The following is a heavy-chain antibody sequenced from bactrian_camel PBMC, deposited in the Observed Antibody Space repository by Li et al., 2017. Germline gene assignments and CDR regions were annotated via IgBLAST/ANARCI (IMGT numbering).Heavy chain of an antibody. CDR3: AAEGALYRGDRCYEPYNY. V-gene: IGHV3S53*01. Sequence: QVQLVESGGASVQTGGSLRLSCVGYRFPYNNYYMGWFRQAPGKEREGVAASCSDGSSTYADSVKGRFTISKDDARNTATLQMNNLRPDDTAMYYCAAEGALYRGDRCYEPYNYWGQGTQVTVS. CDR2: SCSDGSS. CDR1: RFPYNNYY. D-gene: IGHD2*01. J-gene: IGHJ4*01.